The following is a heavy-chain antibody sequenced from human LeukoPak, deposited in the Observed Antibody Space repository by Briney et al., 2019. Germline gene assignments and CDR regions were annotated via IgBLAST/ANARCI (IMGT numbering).Heavy chain of an antibody. V-gene: IGHV3-30*02. CDR1: GFTFSSYG. CDR2: IRYDGSNK. Sequence: PGGSLRLSCAAPGFTFSSYGMHWVRQAPGKGLEWVAFIRYDGSNKYYADSVKGRFTISRDNSKNTLYLQMNSLRAEDTAVYYCARTKGGYFDYWGQGTLVTVSS. D-gene: IGHD1-14*01. CDR3: ARTKGGYFDY. J-gene: IGHJ4*02.